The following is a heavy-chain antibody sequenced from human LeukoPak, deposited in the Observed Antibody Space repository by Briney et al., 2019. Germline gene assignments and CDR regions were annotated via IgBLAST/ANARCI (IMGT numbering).Heavy chain of an antibody. CDR1: GGSISSSGYY. Sequence: SETLSLTCTVSGGSISSSGYYWSWIRQHPGKGLEWIGYIFYSGSTNYNPSLKSRLSISVDTEENQFSLKLSSVTAADTAVYYCARVSSSGVYFFDYWGQGALITVSS. CDR3: ARVSSSGVYFFDY. D-gene: IGHD6-6*01. V-gene: IGHV4-31*03. J-gene: IGHJ4*02. CDR2: IFYSGST.